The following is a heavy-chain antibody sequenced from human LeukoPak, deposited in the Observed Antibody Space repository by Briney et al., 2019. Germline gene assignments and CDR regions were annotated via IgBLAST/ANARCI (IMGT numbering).Heavy chain of an antibody. CDR1: EFTFTSYA. V-gene: IGHV3-23*01. CDR3: ARDSSGYQ. CDR2: ISGSGGST. D-gene: IGHD3-22*01. Sequence: GGSLRLSCAASEFTFTSYAMGWVRQAPGKGLEWVSVISGSGGSTYYADSVKGRFTISRDNPKNTLYLQMNSLRAEDTAVYYCARDSSGYQWGQGTLVTVSS. J-gene: IGHJ4*02.